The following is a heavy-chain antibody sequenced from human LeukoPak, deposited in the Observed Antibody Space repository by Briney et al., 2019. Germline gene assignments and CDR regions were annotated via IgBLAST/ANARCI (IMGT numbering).Heavy chain of an antibody. CDR2: ISSSGSTI. Sequence: GGSLRLSCAASGFTFSSYEMNWVRQAPGKGLEWVSYISSSGSTIYYADSVKGRFTIPRDNAKNSLYLQMNSLRAEDAAVYYCARGAYAEGGILDYWGQGTLVTVSS. CDR3: ARGAYAEGGILDY. CDR1: GFTFSSYE. V-gene: IGHV3-48*03. J-gene: IGHJ4*02. D-gene: IGHD5-18*01.